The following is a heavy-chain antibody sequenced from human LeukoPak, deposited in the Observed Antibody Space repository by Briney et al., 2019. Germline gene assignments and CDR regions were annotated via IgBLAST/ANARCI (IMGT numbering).Heavy chain of an antibody. CDR3: AKDPGAFDI. Sequence: GGSLRLSCAASGFTFSSYAMSWVRQALGKGLEWVSAISGSGGNTYYADYVKGRFTISRDNSKNTLYLQMNSLRAEDTAVYYCAKDPGAFDIWGQGTMVTVSS. V-gene: IGHV3-23*01. J-gene: IGHJ3*02. CDR1: GFTFSSYA. CDR2: ISGSGGNT.